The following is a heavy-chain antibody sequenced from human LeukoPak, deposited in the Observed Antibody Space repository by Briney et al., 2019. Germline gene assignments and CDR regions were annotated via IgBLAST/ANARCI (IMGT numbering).Heavy chain of an antibody. J-gene: IGHJ4*02. CDR1: GGSISSYY. V-gene: IGHV4-59*01. Sequence: PSETLSLTCTVSGGSISSYYWSWIRQPPGKGLEWIGYIYYSGSTNYNPSLKSRVTISVDTSKNQFSLKLSSVTAADTAVYYCARGINYDSSGYLLDYWGQRTLVTVSS. D-gene: IGHD3-22*01. CDR3: ARGINYDSSGYLLDY. CDR2: IYYSGST.